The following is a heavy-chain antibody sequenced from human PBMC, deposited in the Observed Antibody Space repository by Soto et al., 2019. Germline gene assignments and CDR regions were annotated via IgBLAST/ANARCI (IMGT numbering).Heavy chain of an antibody. CDR2: IYYSGST. D-gene: IGHD3-10*01. V-gene: IGHV4-59*01. CDR1: GGSISSYY. J-gene: IGHJ6*02. CDR3: ARGGSGSYIYYYYGMDV. Sequence: SETLSLICTVSGGSISSYYWSWIRQPPGKGLEWIGYIYYSGSTNYNPSLKSRVTISVDTSKNQFSLKLSSVTAADTAVYYCARGGSGSYIYYYYGMDVCGQVTTVTVPS.